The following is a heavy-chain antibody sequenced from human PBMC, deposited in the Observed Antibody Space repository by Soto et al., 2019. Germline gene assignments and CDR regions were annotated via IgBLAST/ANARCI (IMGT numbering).Heavy chain of an antibody. Sequence: SETRSRTWTVYGGSFSGYYWSWLGQPPGKGLQWIREINHSGSSNQNPSLKSRVSISVDTSKNQFSLKLRSVTAADTAVYYCVRGISMKVAVQRDAPDKYYFDYWGQGTLVTVPS. CDR2: INHSGSS. D-gene: IGHD3-22*01. CDR3: VRGISMKVAVQRDAPDKYYFDY. J-gene: IGHJ4*02. V-gene: IGHV4-34*01. CDR1: GGSFSGYY.